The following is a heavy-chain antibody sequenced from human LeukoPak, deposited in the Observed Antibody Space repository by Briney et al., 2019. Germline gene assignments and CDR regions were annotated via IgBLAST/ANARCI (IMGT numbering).Heavy chain of an antibody. CDR1: GFSFSSYE. J-gene: IGHJ4*02. Sequence: PGGSLRLSCAASGFSFSSYEMNWVRQAPGKGLEWVSSISSSSSHIYYADSVKGRFTISRDNAKNSLYLQMNSLRAEDTAVYYCARYGGDDVNDYWGQGTLVTVSS. D-gene: IGHD1-1*01. CDR3: ARYGGDDVNDY. V-gene: IGHV3-21*01. CDR2: ISSSSSHI.